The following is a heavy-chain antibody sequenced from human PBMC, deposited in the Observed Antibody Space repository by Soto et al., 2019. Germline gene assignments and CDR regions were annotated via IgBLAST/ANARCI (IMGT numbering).Heavy chain of an antibody. CDR2: ISYDGSNK. J-gene: IGHJ4*02. V-gene: IGHV3-30*18. D-gene: IGHD6-19*01. CDR3: AKDRVGGTFYTPLGF. CDR1: GFNFNNYG. Sequence: QVQLVESGGGVVQPGRSLRLSCQASGFNFNNYGMHWVRQASGKGLEWVAVISYDGSNKYYADSVKGRFTISRDNSKNTLSLHLNTLRPEDTAVYHCAKDRVGGTFYTPLGFWGQGTLVTVSS.